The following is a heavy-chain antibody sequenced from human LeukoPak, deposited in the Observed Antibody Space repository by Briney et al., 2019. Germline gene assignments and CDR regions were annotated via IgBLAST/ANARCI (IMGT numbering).Heavy chain of an antibody. CDR1: GFTFSSYA. CDR3: ANKGIGYYYDSSGYFDY. J-gene: IGHJ4*02. D-gene: IGHD3-22*01. Sequence: GGSLRLSCAASGFTFSSYAMSWVRQAPGKGLEWVSAISGSGGSTYYADSVKGRLTISRDNSRNTLYLQMNSLRAEDTAVYYCANKGIGYYYDSSGYFDYWGQGTLVTVSS. V-gene: IGHV3-23*01. CDR2: ISGSGGST.